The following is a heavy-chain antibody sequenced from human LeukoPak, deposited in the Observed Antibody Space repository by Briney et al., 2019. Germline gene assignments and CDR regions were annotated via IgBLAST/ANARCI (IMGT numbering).Heavy chain of an antibody. CDR2: ITASGTAM. J-gene: IGHJ4*02. D-gene: IGHD1-26*01. CDR1: GFTFSSYS. CDR3: ASSGSYRFDY. V-gene: IGHV3-48*02. Sequence: GGSLRLSCAASGFTFSSYSMNWVRQAPGKGLEWVSHITASGTAMFYADSVKGRFTISRNNAKNSLYLQMNSLRDEDTAVYYCASSGSYRFDYWGQGTLVTVSS.